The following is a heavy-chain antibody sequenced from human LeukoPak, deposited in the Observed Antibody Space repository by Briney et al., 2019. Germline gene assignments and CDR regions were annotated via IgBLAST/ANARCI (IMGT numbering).Heavy chain of an antibody. J-gene: IGHJ4*02. Sequence: PGGSLRLSCATSGFTFSSFWMSWVRQAPGKGLEWVANIKQDGSEKYYVDSVKGRFTISRDNAKNSLYLQMNSLRAEDTAVYYCTTDRSRFYDILTGYYLVDYWGQGTLVTVSS. CDR3: TTDRSRFYDILTGYYLVDY. D-gene: IGHD3-9*01. CDR1: GFTFSSFW. V-gene: IGHV3-7*01. CDR2: IKQDGSEK.